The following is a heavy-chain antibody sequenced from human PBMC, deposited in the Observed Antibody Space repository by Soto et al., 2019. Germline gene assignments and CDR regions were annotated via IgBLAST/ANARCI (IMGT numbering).Heavy chain of an antibody. J-gene: IGHJ4*02. D-gene: IGHD3-16*02. CDR3: AKDIRPWGSYLGPYYFDY. CDR2: ISWNSGSI. CDR1: GFTFDDYA. Sequence: GGSLRLSCAASGFTFDDYAMHWVRQAPGKGLEWVSGISWNSGSIGYADSVKGRFTISRDNAKNSLYLQMNSLRAEDTALYYCAKDIRPWGSYLGPYYFDYRGQGTLVTVSS. V-gene: IGHV3-9*01.